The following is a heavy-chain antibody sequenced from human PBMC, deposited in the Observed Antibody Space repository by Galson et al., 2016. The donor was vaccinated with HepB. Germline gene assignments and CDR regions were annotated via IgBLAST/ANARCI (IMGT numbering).Heavy chain of an antibody. CDR1: GDSVSNNIDG. CDR2: TYYRSEWRY. Sequence: CAISGDSVSNNIDGWNWIRQSPSRGLEWLGGTYYRSEWRYDYAPSVQSRISINPDTSKNQFSLHLNSVTPEDTAVYYCVKSVWLGRGFVSWGQGTRVTVSS. CDR3: VKSVWLGRGFVS. V-gene: IGHV6-1*01. D-gene: IGHD6-19*01. J-gene: IGHJ4*02.